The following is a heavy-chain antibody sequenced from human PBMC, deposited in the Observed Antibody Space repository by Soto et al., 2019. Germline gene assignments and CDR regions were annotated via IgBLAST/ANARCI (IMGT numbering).Heavy chain of an antibody. V-gene: IGHV1-3*01. J-gene: IGHJ4*02. Sequence: ASVKVSCKSSGYTFTSNAIHWVRQAPGQSLEWMRWVNAGNEYTKYLQNFQSRDNISSDTSASTAYKELNSLRSEDTAVYYCARGAHTYGYVFDYWGQGTLVTVSS. D-gene: IGHD5-18*01. CDR3: ARGAHTYGYVFDY. CDR1: GYTFTSNA. CDR2: VNAGNEYT.